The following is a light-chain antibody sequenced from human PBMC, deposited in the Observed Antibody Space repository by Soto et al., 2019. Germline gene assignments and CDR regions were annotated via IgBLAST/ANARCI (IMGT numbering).Light chain of an antibody. Sequence: IQMTQSPLSLSASVGDRVTIACRASQDIGKDLGWYQQKPGEPPELLISVTSSLESRVPSRFSGSGFGSYIILTISNLQPEDFATSYRLQDYSYPRTLRQGNKV. CDR3: LQDYSYPRT. CDR1: QDIGKD. J-gene: IGKJ1*01. V-gene: IGKV1-6*01. CDR2: VTS.